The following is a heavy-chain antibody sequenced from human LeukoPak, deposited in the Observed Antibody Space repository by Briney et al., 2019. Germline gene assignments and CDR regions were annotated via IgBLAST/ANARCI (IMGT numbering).Heavy chain of an antibody. Sequence: PGGSLRLSCEVSGFTFRSYSMNWVRQAPGKGLEWVSTIGGSGVTKFYADSVAGRFTISRDNSNNALFLQMNNLRAEDMAIYYCARGASSWEYTTFDVWGQGAIVTVSS. V-gene: IGHV3-23*01. CDR3: ARGASSWEYTTFDV. J-gene: IGHJ3*01. CDR2: IGGSGVTK. D-gene: IGHD6-13*01. CDR1: GFTFRSYS.